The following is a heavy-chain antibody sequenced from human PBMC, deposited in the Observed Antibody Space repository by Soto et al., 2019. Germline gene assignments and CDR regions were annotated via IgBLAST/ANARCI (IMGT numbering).Heavy chain of an antibody. Sequence: GGSLRLSCAASGFTFSSYSMNWVRQAPGKGLEWVSSISSSSSYIYYADSVKGRFTISRDNAKNSLYLQMNSLRAEDTAVYYWARSVLGYCSSTSCYAFDYWGQGTLVTVSS. J-gene: IGHJ4*02. CDR2: ISSSSSYI. CDR3: ARSVLGYCSSTSCYAFDY. V-gene: IGHV3-21*01. D-gene: IGHD2-2*01. CDR1: GFTFSSYS.